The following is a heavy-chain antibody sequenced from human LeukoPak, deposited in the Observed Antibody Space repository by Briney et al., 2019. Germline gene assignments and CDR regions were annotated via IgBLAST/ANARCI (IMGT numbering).Heavy chain of an antibody. V-gene: IGHV3-23*01. CDR1: GFTFSSYA. Sequence: GGSLRLSCAASGFTFSSYAMSWVRQAPGKGLEWVSAISGSGGSTYFADSVKGRFTISRDNSKNTLHLQMNSLRAEDTAVYYCAKDRAWELSFDYWGQGTLVTVSS. J-gene: IGHJ4*02. CDR2: ISGSGGST. D-gene: IGHD1-26*01. CDR3: AKDRAWELSFDY.